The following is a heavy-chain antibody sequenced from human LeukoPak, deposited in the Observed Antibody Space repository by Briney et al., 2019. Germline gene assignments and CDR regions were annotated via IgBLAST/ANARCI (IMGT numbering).Heavy chain of an antibody. Sequence: PSETLSLTCTVSGGSISSGSYYWSWIRQPTGKGLEWIGRIYTSGSTNYNPSLKSRVTISVDTSKNQFSLKLSSVTAADTAVYYCARGLVVTGAVDAFDIWGQGTMVTVSS. J-gene: IGHJ3*02. CDR3: ARGLVVTGAVDAFDI. CDR2: IYTSGST. CDR1: GGSISSGSYY. D-gene: IGHD2-2*01. V-gene: IGHV4-61*02.